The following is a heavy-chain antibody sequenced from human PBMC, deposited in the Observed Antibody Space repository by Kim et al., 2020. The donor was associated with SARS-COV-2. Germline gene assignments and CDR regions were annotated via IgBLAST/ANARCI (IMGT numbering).Heavy chain of an antibody. V-gene: IGHV3-48*03. D-gene: IGHD3-22*01. Sequence: ADSVKGRFTISRDNAKNSLYLQMNSLRAEDTAVYYCARESSMIVVAGEFDYWGQGTLVTVSS. CDR3: ARESSMIVVAGEFDY. J-gene: IGHJ4*02.